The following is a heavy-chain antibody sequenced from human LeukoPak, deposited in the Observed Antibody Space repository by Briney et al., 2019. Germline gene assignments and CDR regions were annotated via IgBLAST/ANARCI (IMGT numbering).Heavy chain of an antibody. CDR3: ASDPIVNNDY. J-gene: IGHJ4*02. CDR1: GYTFTDYY. Sequence: ASVKVSCKVSGYTFTDYYMHRVQQAPGKGLEWMGLVDPEDGETIYAEKFQSRVTTTADTSTHTAYLELSSLRSEDTGVYYCASDPIVNNDYWGQGNLVTVSS. D-gene: IGHD1-26*01. V-gene: IGHV1-69-2*01. CDR2: VDPEDGET.